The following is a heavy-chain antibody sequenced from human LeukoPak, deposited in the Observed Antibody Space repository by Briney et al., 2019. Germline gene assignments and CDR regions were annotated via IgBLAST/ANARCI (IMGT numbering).Heavy chain of an antibody. CDR2: IWYDGSNK. J-gene: IGHJ4*02. V-gene: IGHV3-33*01. CDR3: ARDRTYYYDSSGDYYFDY. CDR1: GFTFNSYG. D-gene: IGHD3-22*01. Sequence: PGGSLRLSCAASGFTFNSYGMHWVRQAPGKGLEWVAVIWYDGSNKYYADSVKGRFTISRDNSKNTLYLQMNSLRAEDTAVYYCARDRTYYYDSSGDYYFDYWGQRTLVTVSS.